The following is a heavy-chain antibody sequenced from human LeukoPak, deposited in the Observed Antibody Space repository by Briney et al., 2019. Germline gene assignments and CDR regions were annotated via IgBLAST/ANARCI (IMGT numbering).Heavy chain of an antibody. CDR2: ITGPGEGT. CDR3: AKRIVGWYQIDY. Sequence: GGPLRLSCAASGFPFKEYAMNWVRQAPGKGLEWVSAITGPGEGTWHADSVKGRFTTSRDNSQRTLYLQMNSLRAEDTAVYYCAKRIVGWYQIDYWGHGTLVTVSS. V-gene: IGHV3-23*01. D-gene: IGHD6-19*01. J-gene: IGHJ4*01. CDR1: GFPFKEYA.